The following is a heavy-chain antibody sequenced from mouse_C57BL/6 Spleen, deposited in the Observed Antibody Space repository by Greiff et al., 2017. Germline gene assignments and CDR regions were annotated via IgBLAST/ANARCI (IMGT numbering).Heavy chain of an antibody. D-gene: IGHD1-1*02. Sequence: QVQLQQPGTELVKPGASVQLSCKASGYTFPSYWMHWVQQRPGQGLAWIGNINPSNGGTNYTEKFKSKATLTVDTSSSTAYMQLSSVTSEDYAVDYCAGRGSYGGFAYWGQGTLVTVSA. J-gene: IGHJ3*01. CDR3: AGRGSYGGFAY. V-gene: IGHV1-53*01. CDR1: GYTFPSYW. CDR2: INPSNGGT.